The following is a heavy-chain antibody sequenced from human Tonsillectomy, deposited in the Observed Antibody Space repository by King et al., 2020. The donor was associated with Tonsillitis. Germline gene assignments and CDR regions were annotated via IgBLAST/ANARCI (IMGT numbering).Heavy chain of an antibody. CDR3: AREVTYYYGSGSYVDS. CDR1: GGSINTGSYY. CDR2: IYSSGST. Sequence: VQLQESGPGLVKPSQTLSLTCTVSGGSINTGSYYWRWIRQPAGKGLEWIGRIYSSGSTDYNPSLKSRVTMSVDTSKNQFSLRLGSVTAADTAFYYCAREVTYYYGSGSYVDSWGQGTLVTVSS. J-gene: IGHJ4*02. D-gene: IGHD3-10*01. V-gene: IGHV4-61*02.